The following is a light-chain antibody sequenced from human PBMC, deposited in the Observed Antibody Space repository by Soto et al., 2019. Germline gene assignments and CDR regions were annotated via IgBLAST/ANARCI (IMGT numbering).Light chain of an antibody. V-gene: IGKV1-5*01. CDR1: QSISSY. CDR3: QQYNSYST. Sequence: DIQMTQSPSTLSGSVGDRVTITCRASQSISSYLNWYQQKPGKAPKLLIYDASSLESGVPSRFSGSGSGTEFTLTISSLQPEDFASYYCQQYNSYSTFGQGTKVDIK. J-gene: IGKJ1*01. CDR2: DAS.